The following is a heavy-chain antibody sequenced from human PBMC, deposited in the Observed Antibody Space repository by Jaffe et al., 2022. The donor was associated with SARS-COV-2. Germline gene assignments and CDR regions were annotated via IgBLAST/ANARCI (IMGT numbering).Heavy chain of an antibody. CDR2: INPNSGGT. J-gene: IGHJ4*02. V-gene: IGHV1-2*04. CDR3: ARGGSTDQLLFFYFDY. Sequence: QVQLVQSGAEVKKPGASVKVSCKASGYTFTGYYMHWVRQAPGQGLEWMGWINPNSGGTNYAQKFQGWVTMTRDTSISTAYMELSRLRSDDTAVYYCARGGSTDQLLFFYFDYWGQGTLVTVSS. CDR1: GYTFTGYY. D-gene: IGHD2-2*01.